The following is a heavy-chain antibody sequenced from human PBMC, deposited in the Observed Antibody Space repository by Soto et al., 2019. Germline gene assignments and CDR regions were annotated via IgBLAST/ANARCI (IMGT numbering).Heavy chain of an antibody. Sequence: SEILSLTCAVYGGSFSGYYWSWIRQPPGKGLEWIGEINHSGSTNYNPSLKSRVTISVDTSKNQFSLKLSSVTAADTAVYYCAGRFYDFWSGYPNHYFDYWGQGTLVTVSS. J-gene: IGHJ4*02. CDR1: GGSFSGYY. D-gene: IGHD3-3*01. V-gene: IGHV4-34*01. CDR3: AGRFYDFWSGYPNHYFDY. CDR2: INHSGST.